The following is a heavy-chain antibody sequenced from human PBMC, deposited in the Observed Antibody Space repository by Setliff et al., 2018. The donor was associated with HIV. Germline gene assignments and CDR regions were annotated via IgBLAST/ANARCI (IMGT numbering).Heavy chain of an antibody. Sequence: GGSLRLSCTASGFTFSSHNMNWVRQAPGKGLEWVSSISPSGSYIYYADSMKGRFTISRDNAKNSLYLQMNSLTVEDTAVYYCARGDTTPIYPNYMDVWGKGTTVTVSS. D-gene: IGHD2-21*02. V-gene: IGHV3-21*06. J-gene: IGHJ6*03. CDR1: GFTFSSHN. CDR3: ARGDTTPIYPNYMDV. CDR2: ISPSGSYI.